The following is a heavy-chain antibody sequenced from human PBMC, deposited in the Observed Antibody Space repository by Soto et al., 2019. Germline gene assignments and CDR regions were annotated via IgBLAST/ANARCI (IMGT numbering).Heavy chain of an antibody. Sequence: PGESLKISCKTSGYTFTTYWDGWVRQRPGEGLEWMGIIYPSDSDTRYSPSFQGHVMFSDDKSLETAYLEWSSLKTSDTAVYFWARRAGVMVPFDFWGRGTQVTVSS. D-gene: IGHD3-16*01. CDR2: IYPSDSDT. V-gene: IGHV5-51*01. CDR1: GYTFTTYW. J-gene: IGHJ4*02. CDR3: ARRAGVMVPFDF.